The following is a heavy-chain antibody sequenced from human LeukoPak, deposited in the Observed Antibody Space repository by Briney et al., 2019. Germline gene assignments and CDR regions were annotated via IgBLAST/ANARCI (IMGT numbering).Heavy chain of an antibody. V-gene: IGHV3-53*01. Sequence: GGSLRLSCAASGFTVSSNYMSWVRQAPGKGLEWVSVIYSGGSTYYADSVTGRFTISRDNSKNTLYLQMNSLRAEDTAVYYCARARRIQLWPYYYGMDVWGQGTTVTVSS. CDR3: ARARRIQLWPYYYGMDV. D-gene: IGHD5-18*01. CDR2: IYSGGST. CDR1: GFTVSSNY. J-gene: IGHJ6*02.